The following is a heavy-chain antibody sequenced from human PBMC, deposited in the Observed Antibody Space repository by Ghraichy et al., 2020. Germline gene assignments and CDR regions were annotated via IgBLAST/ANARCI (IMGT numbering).Heavy chain of an antibody. CDR2: ISYDGTYN. J-gene: IGHJ4*02. CDR1: GFTFSYYA. CDR3: ARGPSSPYYFDY. Sequence: GGYLRLSCAASGFTFSYYAMHWVRQAPGKGLEWVSLISYDGTYNYYADSVRGRFTISRDDSKNTLYLHMNNLRPEDTAVYYCARGPSSPYYFDYWGQGTLVTVSS. V-gene: IGHV3-30-3*01.